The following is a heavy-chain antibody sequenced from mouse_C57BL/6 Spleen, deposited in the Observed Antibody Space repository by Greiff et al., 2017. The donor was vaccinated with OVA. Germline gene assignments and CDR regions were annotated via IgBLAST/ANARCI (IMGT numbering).Heavy chain of an antibody. CDR3: ARDPYGSHFDY. J-gene: IGHJ2*01. V-gene: IGHV3-6*01. D-gene: IGHD2-10*02. Sequence: DVQLQESGPGLVKPSQSLSLTCSVTGYSITSGYYWNWIRQFPGNKLEWMGYISYDGSNNYNPSLKNRISITRDTSKNQFFLKLNSVTTEDTATYYCARDPYGSHFDYWGQGTTLTVSS. CDR2: ISYDGSN. CDR1: GYSITSGYY.